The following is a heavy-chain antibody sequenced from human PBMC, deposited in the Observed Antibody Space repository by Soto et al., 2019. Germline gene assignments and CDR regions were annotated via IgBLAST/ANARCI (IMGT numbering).Heavy chain of an antibody. CDR2: INPSGGST. V-gene: IGHV1-46*01. CDR3: ARDTPETELPIDY. J-gene: IGHJ4*02. CDR1: GYTFTSDY. Sequence: ASVKGSCKASGYTFTSDYMHWVRQTPGQGLEWMGIINPSGGSTSYAQKFQGRVTMTRDTSTSTVYMELSSLRSEDTAVYYCARDTPETELPIDYWGQGTLVTVSS. D-gene: IGHD1-26*01.